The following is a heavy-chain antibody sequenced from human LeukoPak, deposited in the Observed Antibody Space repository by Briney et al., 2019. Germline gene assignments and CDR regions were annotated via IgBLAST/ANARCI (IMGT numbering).Heavy chain of an antibody. Sequence: GGSLRLSFAASGVTFSSYALHWVRQAPGKGLDWVAVISYDGSNKYYADSVKGRFTISRDNSKNTLYLQMTTLRAEDTAVYYCARALLDGYNDYWGQGTLVTVSS. CDR1: GVTFSSYA. J-gene: IGHJ4*02. D-gene: IGHD5-24*01. CDR2: ISYDGSNK. V-gene: IGHV3-30*07. CDR3: ARALLDGYNDY.